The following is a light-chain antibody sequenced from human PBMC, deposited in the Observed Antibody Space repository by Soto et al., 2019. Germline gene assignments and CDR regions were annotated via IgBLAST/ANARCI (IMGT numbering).Light chain of an antibody. CDR1: QNIPSSY. CDR2: GSS. CDR3: HQFYTVPWT. J-gene: IGKJ1*01. V-gene: IGKV3-20*01. Sequence: GLTQSPGTVSLTPGERATVSCRASQNIPSSYLAWYQQKPGQAPRLLVYGSSSRATGVPERFSGSGSGTGSTLTISRLEPEDSAVYYCHQFYTVPWTFGRGSKVDIK.